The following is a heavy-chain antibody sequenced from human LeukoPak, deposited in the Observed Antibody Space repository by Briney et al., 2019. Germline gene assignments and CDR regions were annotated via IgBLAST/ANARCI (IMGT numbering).Heavy chain of an antibody. J-gene: IGHJ4*02. D-gene: IGHD3-10*01. Sequence: SETLALTCAVYGGSFSGYYWSWIRQPPGKGLEWIGEINHSGSTNYNPSLKSRVTISVDTSKNQFSLKLSSVTAADTAVYYCASPGATYYYGSGSFFYWGQGTLVTVSS. CDR1: GGSFSGYY. CDR3: ASPGATYYYGSGSFFY. V-gene: IGHV4-34*01. CDR2: INHSGST.